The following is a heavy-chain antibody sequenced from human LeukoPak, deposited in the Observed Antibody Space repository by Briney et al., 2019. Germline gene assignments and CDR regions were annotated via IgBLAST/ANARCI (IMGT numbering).Heavy chain of an antibody. CDR2: INHSGST. Sequence: KPSETLSLTCAVYGGSFSGYYGSWIRQPPGKGLEWIGEINHSGSTNYNPSLKSRVTISVDTSKNQFSLKLSSVTAADTAVYYCARSRRFTMIRGVKYFDYWGQGTLVTVSS. CDR3: ARSRRFTMIRGVKYFDY. V-gene: IGHV4-34*01. J-gene: IGHJ4*02. D-gene: IGHD3-10*01. CDR1: GGSFSGYY.